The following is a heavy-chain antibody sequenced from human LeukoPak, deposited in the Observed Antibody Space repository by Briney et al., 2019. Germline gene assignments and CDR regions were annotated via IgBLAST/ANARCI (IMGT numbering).Heavy chain of an antibody. CDR2: ITPFVGMA. CDR3: ARGAIVVVPAALNWFDP. D-gene: IGHD2-2*01. CDR1: GGTFNTFT. Sequence: SVKVSCKASGGTFNTFTFSWIRQAPGQGLEWLGRITPFVGMANYAQKFQGRVTMTRDTSTSTVYMELSSLRSEDTAVYYCARGAIVVVPAALNWFDPWGQGTLVTVSS. V-gene: IGHV1-69*02. J-gene: IGHJ5*02.